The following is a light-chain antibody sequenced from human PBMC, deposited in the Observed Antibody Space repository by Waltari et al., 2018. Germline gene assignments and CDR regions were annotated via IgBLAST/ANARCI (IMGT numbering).Light chain of an antibody. Sequence: DIQMTQYPSSLYASIGDRVTITCRASHGINDYLAWFQQRPGKAPKSLIYRVSSLQRGVPSKFSGRGSGTEFTLTISSLQPEDFATYYCLQYNSYPRTFGQGTKVEIK. CDR1: HGINDY. V-gene: IGKV1-16*02. CDR2: RVS. CDR3: LQYNSYPRT. J-gene: IGKJ1*01.